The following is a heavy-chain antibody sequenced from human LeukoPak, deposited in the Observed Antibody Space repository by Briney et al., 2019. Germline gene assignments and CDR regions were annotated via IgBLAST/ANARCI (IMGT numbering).Heavy chain of an antibody. D-gene: IGHD5-24*01. CDR3: ARASDPWLQLT. J-gene: IGHJ5*02. Sequence: PGGSLRLSCAASGSTFSNYWMIWVRQAPGKGLEWVGNIKQDGSEKRYADSVRGRFSISRDNAQTSLYLQMNSLRAEDTAVYYCARASDPWLQLTWGQGTLVTVSS. CDR1: GSTFSNYW. V-gene: IGHV3-7*05. CDR2: IKQDGSEK.